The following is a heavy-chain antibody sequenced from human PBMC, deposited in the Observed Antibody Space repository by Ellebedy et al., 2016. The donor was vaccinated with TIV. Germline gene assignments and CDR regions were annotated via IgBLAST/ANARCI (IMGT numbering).Heavy chain of an antibody. V-gene: IGHV4-38-2*02. CDR1: GYSISSGYY. D-gene: IGHD1-26*01. Sequence: SETLSLTXTVSGYSISSGYYWGWIRQPPGKGLEWIGSIYHSGSTYYNPSLKSRVTISVDTSKNQFSLKLSSVTAADTAVYYCAREGKWGLDYWGQGTLVTVSS. CDR2: IYHSGST. CDR3: AREGKWGLDY. J-gene: IGHJ4*02.